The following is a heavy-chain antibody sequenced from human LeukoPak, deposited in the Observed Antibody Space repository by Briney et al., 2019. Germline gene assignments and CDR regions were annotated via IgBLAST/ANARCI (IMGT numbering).Heavy chain of an antibody. D-gene: IGHD3-10*01. V-gene: IGHV1-69*06. Sequence: SVKVSCKASGGTFSSYAISWVRQAPGQGLEWMGGTIPIFGTANYAQKFQGRVTITADKSTSTAYMELSSLRSEDTAVYYCASTYYYGSGSYYRFDYWGQGTLVTVSS. CDR1: GGTFSSYA. CDR3: ASTYYYGSGSYYRFDY. J-gene: IGHJ4*02. CDR2: TIPIFGTA.